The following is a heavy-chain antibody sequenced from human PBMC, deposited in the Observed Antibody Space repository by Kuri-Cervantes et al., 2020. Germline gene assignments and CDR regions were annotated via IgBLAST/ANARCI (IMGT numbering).Heavy chain of an antibody. D-gene: IGHD3-22*01. J-gene: IGHJ4*02. CDR3: ARVKDWSYYDCSGYYCDY. CDR2: INPNSGGT. Sequence: ASVKVSCKASGYTFTGYYMHWVRQAPGQGLEWMGWINPNSGGTNYAQKFQGRVTMTRDTSISTAYMELSRLRSDDTAVYYCARVKDWSYYDCSGYYCDYWGQGTLVTVSS. CDR1: GYTFTGYY. V-gene: IGHV1-2*02.